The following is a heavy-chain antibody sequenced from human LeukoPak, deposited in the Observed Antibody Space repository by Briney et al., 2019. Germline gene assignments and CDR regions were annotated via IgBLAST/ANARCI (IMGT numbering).Heavy chain of an antibody. CDR3: ARRGMALDY. CDR2: INPSGGGT. J-gene: IGHJ4*02. D-gene: IGHD3-16*01. CDR1: AYSFTSYY. Sequence: ASVKVSCKASAYSFTSYYIHWVRQAPGQGLEWMGIINPSGGGTTYAQKFQGRVTMTTDTSTTTVYMELYSPTSEDTAIYYCARRGMALDYWGQGTLVTVSS. V-gene: IGHV1-46*01.